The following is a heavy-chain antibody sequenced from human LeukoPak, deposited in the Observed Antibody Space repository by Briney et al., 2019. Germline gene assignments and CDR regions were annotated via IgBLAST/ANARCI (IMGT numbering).Heavy chain of an antibody. CDR2: INHSGST. J-gene: IGHJ4*01. D-gene: IGHD1-26*01. V-gene: IGHV4-34*01. CDR1: GGSFSSYY. Sequence: SETLSLTCAVYGGSFSSYYWSWIRQPPGKGLEWIGEINHSGSTNYNPSLKSRVTISVDTSKNQFSLKLSSVTAADTAVYYCARGGGSGSYSYFDYWVHGTLVTVSS. CDR3: ARGGGSGSYSYFDY.